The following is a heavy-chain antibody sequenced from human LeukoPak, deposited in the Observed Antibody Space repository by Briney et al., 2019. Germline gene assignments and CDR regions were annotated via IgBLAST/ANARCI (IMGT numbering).Heavy chain of an antibody. J-gene: IGHJ5*02. D-gene: IGHD5-12*01. V-gene: IGHV3-30-3*01. CDR3: ARDLVARNWFDP. CDR2: ISYDGSNK. Sequence: GGSLRLSCAAPGFTFSNYWMHWVRQAPGKGLEWVAVISYDGSNKYYADSVKGRFTISRDNSKNTLYLQMNSLRAEDTAVYYCARDLVARNWFDPWGQGTLVTVSS. CDR1: GFTFSNYW.